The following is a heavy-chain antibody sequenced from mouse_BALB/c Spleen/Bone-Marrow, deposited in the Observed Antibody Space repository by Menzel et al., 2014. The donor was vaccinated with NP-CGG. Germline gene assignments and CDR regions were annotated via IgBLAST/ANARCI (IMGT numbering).Heavy chain of an antibody. D-gene: IGHD2-4*01. V-gene: IGHV5-12*02. CDR3: ARHNYDETWFAY. Sequence: EVKLVESGGGLVQPGGSLKLSCATSGFTFSDYYMYWVRQTPEKRLEWVAYISKGGGSTYYPDTVKGRFTISRDDAKNTLYLQMSRLKSEDTAMYYCARHNYDETWFAYWGQGTLVTVSA. CDR2: ISKGGGST. J-gene: IGHJ3*01. CDR1: GFTFSDYY.